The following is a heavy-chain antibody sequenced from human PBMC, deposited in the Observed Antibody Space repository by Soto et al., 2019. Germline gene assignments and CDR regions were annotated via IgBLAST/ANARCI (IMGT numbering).Heavy chain of an antibody. J-gene: IGHJ6*02. CDR1: GYNFSGYY. D-gene: IGHD6-19*01. CDR2: INAESGGT. V-gene: IGHV1-2*02. CDR3: ARARRWRVRGDYYYALDV. Sequence: ASVKVSCKASGYNFSGYYLHWVRQAPGQGLEWVACINAESGGTKYAQKFQGRVTLTRVTSISTSYMEVSGLRFDDTAVYYCARARRWRVRGDYYYALDVWGPGTTVTVSS.